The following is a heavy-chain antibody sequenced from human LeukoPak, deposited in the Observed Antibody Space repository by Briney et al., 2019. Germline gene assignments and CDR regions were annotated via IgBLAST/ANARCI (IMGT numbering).Heavy chain of an antibody. V-gene: IGHV5-51*01. CDR2: IYPGDSDT. CDR1: GYSFTSYW. CDR3: ARRVFGVVGATTHNWFDP. J-gene: IGHJ5*02. D-gene: IGHD1-26*01. Sequence: GESLKISCKGSGYSFTSYWIGWVRQMPGKGLEWMGIIYPGDSDTRYSPSFQGQVTISADKSISTAYLQWSSLKASDIAMYYCARRVFGVVGATTHNWFDPWGQGTLVTVSS.